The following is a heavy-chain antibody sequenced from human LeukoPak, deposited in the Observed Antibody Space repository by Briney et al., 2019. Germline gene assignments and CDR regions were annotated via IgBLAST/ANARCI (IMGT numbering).Heavy chain of an antibody. CDR3: AKDRKLRFLEWLFDY. Sequence: GGSLRLSCAASGFTVSSNYMSWVRQAPGKGLEWVSAISGSGGSTYYADSVKGRFTISRDNSKNTLYLQMNSLRAEDTAVYYCAKDRKLRFLEWLFDYWGQGTLVTVSS. D-gene: IGHD3-3*01. J-gene: IGHJ4*02. V-gene: IGHV3-23*01. CDR1: GFTVSSNY. CDR2: ISGSGGST.